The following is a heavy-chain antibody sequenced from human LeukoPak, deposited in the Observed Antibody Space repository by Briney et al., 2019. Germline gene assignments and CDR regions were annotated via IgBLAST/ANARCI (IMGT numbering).Heavy chain of an antibody. V-gene: IGHV1-24*01. CDR1: GYTLTELS. D-gene: IGHD2-15*01. CDR2: FDPEDGET. CDR3: ATGEGYCRGGTCYSGFDY. Sequence: ASVKVSCKVSGYTLTELSMHWVRQAPGKGLEWMGGFDPEDGETIYAQKFQGRVTMTEDTSTDTAYMELSSLRFEDTAVYYCATGEGYCRGGTCYSGFDYWGQGTLVTVSS. J-gene: IGHJ4*02.